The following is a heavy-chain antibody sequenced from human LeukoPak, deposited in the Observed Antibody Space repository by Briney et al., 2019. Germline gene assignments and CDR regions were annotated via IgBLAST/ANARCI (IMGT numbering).Heavy chain of an antibody. CDR1: GFTFSSYS. V-gene: IGHV3-21*01. CDR3: ARDLPVVPAAMEEFDY. CDR2: ISSSSSYI. Sequence: GGSLRLSCAASGFTFSSYSMNWVRQAPGKGLEWVSSISSSSSYIYYADSVKGRFTISRDNAKNSLYLQMNSLRAEDTAVYYCARDLPVVPAAMEEFDYWGQGTLVTVSS. J-gene: IGHJ4*02. D-gene: IGHD2-2*01.